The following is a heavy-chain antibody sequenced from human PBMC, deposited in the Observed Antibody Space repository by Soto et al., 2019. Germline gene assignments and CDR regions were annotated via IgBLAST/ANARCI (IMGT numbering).Heavy chain of an antibody. CDR3: ARVLYYYDSSGYYYPHYYGMDV. Sequence: ASLKVSCKASGFTFIIYGVTWVRQAPGQGLEWMGWVSAKNLNTHYAQKFQGWVTMTRDTSTSTVYMELSSLRSEDTAVYYCARVLYYYDSSGYYYPHYYGMDVWGQGTTVTVSS. CDR2: VSAKNLNT. CDR1: GFTFIIYG. J-gene: IGHJ6*02. V-gene: IGHV1-18*01. D-gene: IGHD3-22*01.